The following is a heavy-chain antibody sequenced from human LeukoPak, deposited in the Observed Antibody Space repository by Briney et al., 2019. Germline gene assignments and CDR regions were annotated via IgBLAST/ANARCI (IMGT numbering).Heavy chain of an antibody. V-gene: IGHV4-59*01. CDR1: GDSISSYY. D-gene: IGHD2-8*02. CDR2: IYYSGTT. CDR3: AGGVRRYYFDY. Sequence: SETLSLTCTVSGDSISSYYWSWIRQPPGKGLEWIGYIYYSGTTNYNPSLKSRVTISVDTSKNQFSLKLSSVTAADTAVYYCAGGVRRYYFDYWGQGTLVTVSS. J-gene: IGHJ4*02.